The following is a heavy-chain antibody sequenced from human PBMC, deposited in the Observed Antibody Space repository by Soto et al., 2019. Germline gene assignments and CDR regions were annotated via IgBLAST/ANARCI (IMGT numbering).Heavy chain of an antibody. CDR3: ARLYYDYV. V-gene: IGHV3-48*02. J-gene: IGHJ6*02. CDR1: GFDFSTYS. Sequence: GGSLRLSCTASGFDFSTYSMNWVRQAPGKGLEWIAYVSMDSDTIHYADSVKGRFTISRDDAENSLYLQMNSLRDEDTAKYYCARLYYDYVWGQGTTVTVSS. D-gene: IGHD3-3*01. CDR2: VSMDSDTI.